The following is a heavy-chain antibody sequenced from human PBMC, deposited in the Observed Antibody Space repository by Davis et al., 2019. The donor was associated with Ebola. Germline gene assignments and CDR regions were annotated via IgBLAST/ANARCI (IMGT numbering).Heavy chain of an antibody. CDR3: ARGHSRSGYYLDFDY. Sequence: GGSLRLSCAASGFTVSSNYMSWVRQAPGKGLEWVSVIYSCGSTYYADSVKGRFTISRDNSKNTLYLQMNSLRAEDTAVYYCARGHSRSGYYLDFDYWGQGTLVTVSS. CDR2: IYSCGST. CDR1: GFTVSSNY. V-gene: IGHV3-53*01. D-gene: IGHD3-22*01. J-gene: IGHJ4*02.